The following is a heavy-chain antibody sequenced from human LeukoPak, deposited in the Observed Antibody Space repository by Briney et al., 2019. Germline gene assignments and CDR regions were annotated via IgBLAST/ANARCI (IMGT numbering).Heavy chain of an antibody. CDR2: IKQDGSEK. J-gene: IGHJ2*01. V-gene: IGHV3-7*01. Sequence: GRSLRLSCAASGFTFSSYGMHWVRQAPGKGPEWVANIKQDGSEKYYVDSVRGRFTISRDNAETSLHLQMNSLRAEDTAVYYCARGGSHGDYWYDLWGRGTLVTVSS. CDR3: ARGGSHGDYWYDL. CDR1: GFTFSSYG. D-gene: IGHD4-17*01.